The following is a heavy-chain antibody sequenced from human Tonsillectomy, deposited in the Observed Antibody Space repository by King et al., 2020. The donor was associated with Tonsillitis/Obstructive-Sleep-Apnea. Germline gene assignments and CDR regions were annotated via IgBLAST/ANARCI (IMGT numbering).Heavy chain of an antibody. CDR2: RRGAGRDA. V-gene: IGHV3-23*04. CDR3: ATVKEGASANGRYFQH. CDR1: GLTFSTSA. Sequence: VQLVESGGGLTQPGKSLRLSCAASGLTFSTSAISWVRRAPGKGLEWVSTRRGAGRDASYADSVKGRFTISSNSYKNTLYLQMNSLRAEDTATYYCATVKEGASANGRYFQHWGRGTLVTISS. J-gene: IGHJ1*01. D-gene: IGHD1-26*01.